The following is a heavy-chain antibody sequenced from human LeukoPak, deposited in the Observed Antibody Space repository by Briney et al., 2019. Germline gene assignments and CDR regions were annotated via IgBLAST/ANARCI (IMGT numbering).Heavy chain of an antibody. V-gene: IGHV3-23*01. Sequence: SGGSLRLSCAASGFTFTNYAMTWVRLAPGKGLEWVSAISGSGGNTYYADSVKGRFTISRHNAKNSLYLQMDSLRAEDTAVYYCARVSSSWHYFDYWGQGTLVTVSS. CDR2: ISGSGGNT. CDR1: GFTFTNYA. J-gene: IGHJ4*02. D-gene: IGHD6-13*01. CDR3: ARVSSSWHYFDY.